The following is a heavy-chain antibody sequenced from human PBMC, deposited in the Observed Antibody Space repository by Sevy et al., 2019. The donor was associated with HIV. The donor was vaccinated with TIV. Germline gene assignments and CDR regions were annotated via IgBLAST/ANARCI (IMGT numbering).Heavy chain of an antibody. CDR1: GGSISSYY. CDR3: ARLGSYYDSSGYYSSAFDI. J-gene: IGHJ3*02. CDR2: IYTSGST. Sequence: SETLSLTCTVSGGSISSYYWSWIRQPAGKGLEWIGRIYTSGSTNYNPSLKSRVTMSVDTSKNQFSLKLSSVTAADTAEYYCARLGSYYDSSGYYSSAFDIWGQGTMVTVSS. V-gene: IGHV4-4*07. D-gene: IGHD3-22*01.